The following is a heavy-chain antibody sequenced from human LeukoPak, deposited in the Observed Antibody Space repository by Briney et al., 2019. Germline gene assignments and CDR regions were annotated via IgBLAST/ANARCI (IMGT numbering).Heavy chain of an antibody. J-gene: IGHJ3*02. CDR3: ARDWTYYYDSSGYYPDAFDI. D-gene: IGHD3-22*01. CDR2: IYTSGST. V-gene: IGHV4-61*02. Sequence: SETLSLTCTVSGGSISSGSYYWSWIRQPAGKGLEWIGRIYTSGSTNYNPSLKSRITISVDTSKNQFSLKLSSVTAADTAVYYCARDWTYYYDSSGYYPDAFDIWGQGTMVTVSS. CDR1: GGSISSGSYY.